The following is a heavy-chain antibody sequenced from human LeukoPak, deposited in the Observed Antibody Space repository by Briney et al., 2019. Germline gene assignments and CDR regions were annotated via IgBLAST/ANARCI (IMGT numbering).Heavy chain of an antibody. V-gene: IGHV1-18*01. CDR1: GYAFTNYG. J-gene: IGHJ4*02. D-gene: IGHD4-23*01. Sequence: GASVKVSCKASGYAFTNYGITWVRQAPGQGLEWLGWISTFNGNTNCAQRLQDRVTMTTDTSTNTAYLELRRLRSDDTALYYCARRHLIGNGYFDHWGQGSLVTVSS. CDR2: ISTFNGNT. CDR3: ARRHLIGNGYFDH.